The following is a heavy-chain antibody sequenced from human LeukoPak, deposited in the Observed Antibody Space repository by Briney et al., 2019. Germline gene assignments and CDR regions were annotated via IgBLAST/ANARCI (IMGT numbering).Heavy chain of an antibody. V-gene: IGHV3-23*01. D-gene: IGHD2-15*01. Sequence: GGSLRLSCAASGLTFRNYAMSWVPQAPGKGLEWVSVICANDGNTYYADAVKGRFTISRDNSKDTLYLQMDSLRAEDTAVYYCAKGSGSSCYSPCDYWGQGILVTVSS. CDR3: AKGSGSSCYSPCDY. J-gene: IGHJ4*02. CDR2: ICANDGNT. CDR1: GLTFRNYA.